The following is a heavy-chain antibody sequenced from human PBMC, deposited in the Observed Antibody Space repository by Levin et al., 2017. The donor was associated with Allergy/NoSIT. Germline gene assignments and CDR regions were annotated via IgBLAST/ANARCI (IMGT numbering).Heavy chain of an antibody. CDR3: ARSGYSYGWGY. J-gene: IGHJ4*02. V-gene: IGHV3-53*01. CDR1: GFTVSNSY. Sequence: LAGGSLRLSCAASGFTVSNSYVSWVRQAPGKGLEWISIINSDGSTGYADSVRGRFTISRDNSKNTLYRQMNSLRAEDTAVYYCARSGYSYGWGYWGQGTLVTVSS. CDR2: INSDGST. D-gene: IGHD5-18*01.